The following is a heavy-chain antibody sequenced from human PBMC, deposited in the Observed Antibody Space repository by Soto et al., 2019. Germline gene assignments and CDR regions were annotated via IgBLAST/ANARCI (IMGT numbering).Heavy chain of an antibody. D-gene: IGHD3-22*01. CDR1: GFTFSSYG. CDR3: ARTAYYYDSSGYYFDC. Sequence: QVQLVESGGGVVQPGRSLRLSCAASGFTFSSYGMHWVRQAPGKGLERVAVIWYDGRNTYYADSVKGRFTISRDNSKNTLYLQMNSLRAEDTAVYYCARTAYYYDSSGYYFDCWGQGTLVTVSS. CDR2: IWYDGRNT. V-gene: IGHV3-33*01. J-gene: IGHJ4*02.